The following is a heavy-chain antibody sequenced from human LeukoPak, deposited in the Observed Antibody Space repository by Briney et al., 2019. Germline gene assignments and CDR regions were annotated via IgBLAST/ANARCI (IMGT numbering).Heavy chain of an antibody. CDR3: AKEIDSSGWYRGGSDY. CDR2: ISGSGGNT. J-gene: IGHJ4*02. Sequence: GGSVRLSCAASGFTFSNYAMNWVRQAPGKGLEWVSAISGSGGNTYYADSVKGRFTISRDYSKNTVYLQMNSLRAEDTAVYYCAKEIDSSGWYRGGSDYWGQGTLVTVSS. V-gene: IGHV3-23*01. CDR1: GFTFSNYA. D-gene: IGHD6-19*01.